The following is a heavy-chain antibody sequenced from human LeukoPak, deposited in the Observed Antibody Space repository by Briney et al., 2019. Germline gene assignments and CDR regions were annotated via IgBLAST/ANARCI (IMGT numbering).Heavy chain of an antibody. V-gene: IGHV1-18*01. CDR2: ISAYNGST. CDR3: ARLIRNWELQQYYFDY. D-gene: IGHD1-26*01. J-gene: IGHJ4*02. CDR1: GYTFTSYG. Sequence: ASVKVSCKASGYTFTSYGISWVRQAPGQGLEWIGWISAYNGSTNYAQKLQGRVTMTTDTSTSTAYMELRSLRSDDTAVYYCARLIRNWELQQYYFDYWGQGTLVTVSS.